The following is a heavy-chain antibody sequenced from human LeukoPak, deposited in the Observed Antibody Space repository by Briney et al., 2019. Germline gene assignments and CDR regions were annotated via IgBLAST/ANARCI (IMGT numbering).Heavy chain of an antibody. CDR1: GFTFSSYA. V-gene: IGHV3-23*01. Sequence: GGSLRLSCAASGFTFSSYAMSWVRQAPGKGLEWVSAISGSGGSTYYADSVKGRLTISRDNSKNTLYLQMNSLRAEDTAVYYCAKDPDIVVVPAAIWFDPWGQGTLVTVSS. J-gene: IGHJ5*02. CDR3: AKDPDIVVVPAAIWFDP. CDR2: ISGSGGST. D-gene: IGHD2-2*01.